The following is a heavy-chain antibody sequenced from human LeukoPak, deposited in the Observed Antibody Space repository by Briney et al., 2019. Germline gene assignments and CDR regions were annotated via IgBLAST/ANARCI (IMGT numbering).Heavy chain of an antibody. J-gene: IGHJ6*03. CDR2: MNPNSGNT. CDR1: GGTFSSYA. V-gene: IGHV1-8*02. CDR3: ARAYSSGWYAHYYYYYYMDV. D-gene: IGHD6-19*01. Sequence: ASVKVSCKASGGTFSSYAISWVRQATGQGLEWMGWMNPNSGNTGYAQKFQGRVTMTRNTSISTAYMELSSLRSEDTAVYYCARAYSSGWYAHYYYYYYMDVWGKGTTVTISS.